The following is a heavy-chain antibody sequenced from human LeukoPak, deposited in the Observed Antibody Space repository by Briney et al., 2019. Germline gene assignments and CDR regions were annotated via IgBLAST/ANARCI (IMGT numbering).Heavy chain of an antibody. CDR1: GYSISSGYY. Sequence: SETLSLTCTVSGYSISSGYYWGWIPQLPGKGLEWIGSIYHSGSTYYNPSLKSRVTISVDTSKNQFSLKLSSVTAADTAVYYCARVVAATGETDYWGQGTLVTVSS. V-gene: IGHV4-38-2*02. CDR3: ARVVAATGETDY. CDR2: IYHSGST. J-gene: IGHJ4*02. D-gene: IGHD2-15*01.